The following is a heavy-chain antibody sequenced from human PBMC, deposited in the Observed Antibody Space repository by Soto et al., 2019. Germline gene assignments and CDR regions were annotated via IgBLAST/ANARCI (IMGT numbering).Heavy chain of an antibody. CDR3: ARSGYCSGGSCHWRYFDY. Sequence: QVQLVESGGGVVQPGRSLRLSCAASGFTFSSYAMHWVRQAPGKGLEWVAVISYDGSNKYYADSVKGRFTISRDNSKNPLYLQMNSLRAEDTAVYYCARSGYCSGGSCHWRYFDYWGQGTLVTVSS. V-gene: IGHV3-30-3*01. J-gene: IGHJ4*02. D-gene: IGHD2-15*01. CDR2: ISYDGSNK. CDR1: GFTFSSYA.